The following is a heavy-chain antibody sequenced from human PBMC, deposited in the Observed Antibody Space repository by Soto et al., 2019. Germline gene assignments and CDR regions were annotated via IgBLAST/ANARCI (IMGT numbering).Heavy chain of an antibody. Sequence: SETLSLTCTVSGGSISSGGYYWSWIRQHPGKGLEWIGYIYYSGSTYYNPSLKSRVTTSVDTSKNQFSLKLSSVTAADTAVYYCARDRGGYDRDYYYYYGMDVWGQGTTVTVSS. CDR1: GGSISSGGYY. J-gene: IGHJ6*02. D-gene: IGHD5-12*01. V-gene: IGHV4-31*03. CDR3: ARDRGGYDRDYYYYYGMDV. CDR2: IYYSGST.